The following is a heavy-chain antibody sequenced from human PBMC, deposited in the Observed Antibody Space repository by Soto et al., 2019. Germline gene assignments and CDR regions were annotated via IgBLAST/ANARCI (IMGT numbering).Heavy chain of an antibody. V-gene: IGHV3-48*01. CDR3: AREYDILNWFVP. CDR1: GFTFSSYS. J-gene: IGHJ5*02. D-gene: IGHD3-9*01. Sequence: EVQLVESGGGLVQPGGSLRLSCAASGFTFSSYSMNWVRQAPGKGLEWVSYISSSSSTIYYADSVKGRFTISRDNAKKSLYLQMNSLRAEDTAVYCCAREYDILNWFVPWGQGTLVTVSS. CDR2: ISSSSSTI.